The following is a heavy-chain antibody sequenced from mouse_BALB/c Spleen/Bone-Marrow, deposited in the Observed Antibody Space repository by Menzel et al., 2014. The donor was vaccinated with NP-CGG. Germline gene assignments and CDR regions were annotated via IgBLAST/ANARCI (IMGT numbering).Heavy chain of an antibody. D-gene: IGHD2-4*01. CDR2: ISSSGSYT. CDR1: GFTFSTYA. Sequence: EVKLVESGGGLAKPGGSLQLSCAASGFTFSTYAMSWVRQTPEKRLEWVATISSSGSYTHYPDSVKGRFTISRDNAKNTLYLQMSSLRSEDTAMFYCSRLRMITTYFDVWDAGTTVTVSS. J-gene: IGHJ1*01. CDR3: SRLRMITTYFDV. V-gene: IGHV5-9-3*01.